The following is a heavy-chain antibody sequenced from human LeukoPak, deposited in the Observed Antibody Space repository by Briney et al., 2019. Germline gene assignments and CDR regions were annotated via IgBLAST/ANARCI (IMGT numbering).Heavy chain of an antibody. CDR1: GYTFTSYY. V-gene: IGHV1-46*01. D-gene: IGHD2-2*01. CDR2: INPSGGST. Sequence: GASVKVSCKASGYTFTSYYMHWVRQAPGQGLEWMGIINPSGGSTSYAQKFQGRVTMSVDTSKNQFSLKLSSVTAADTAVYYCARVGVVVPAAFWEDYGMDVWGQGTTVTVSS. CDR3: ARVGVVVPAAFWEDYGMDV. J-gene: IGHJ6*02.